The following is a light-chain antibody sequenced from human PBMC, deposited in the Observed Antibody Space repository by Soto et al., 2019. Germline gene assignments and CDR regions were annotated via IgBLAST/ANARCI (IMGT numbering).Light chain of an antibody. J-gene: IGLJ1*01. CDR3: SSYTSSSTLYV. V-gene: IGLV2-14*03. CDR2: DVS. Sequence: QSVLTQPASVSGSPGQSITISCTGTSSDVGSYNYVSWYQQHPGKAPKLMIYDVSNRPSGVSYRFSGSKSGNTASLTISGLQAEDEADYYCSSYTSSSTLYVFGTGTKVTVL. CDR1: SSDVGSYNY.